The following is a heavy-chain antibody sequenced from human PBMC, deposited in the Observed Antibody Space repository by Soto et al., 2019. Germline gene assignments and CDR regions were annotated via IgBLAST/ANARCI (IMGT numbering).Heavy chain of an antibody. D-gene: IGHD3-10*01. V-gene: IGHV4-59*01. Sequence: SETLSLTCTVSGGSISSYYWSWIRQPPGKGLEWIGYIYYSGSTNYNPSLKSRVTISVDTSKNQFSLKLSSVTAADTAVYYCARDRPYGCNYYYGMDVWGQGTTVTVSS. CDR3: ARDRPYGCNYYYGMDV. CDR1: GGSISSYY. CDR2: IYYSGST. J-gene: IGHJ6*02.